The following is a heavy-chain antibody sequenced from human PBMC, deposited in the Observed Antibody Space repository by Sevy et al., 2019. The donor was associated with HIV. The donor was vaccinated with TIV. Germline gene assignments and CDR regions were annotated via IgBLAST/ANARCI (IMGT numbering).Heavy chain of an antibody. J-gene: IGHJ5*02. CDR1: GFTFSSYA. D-gene: IGHD3-10*01. CDR3: LKDQENNYYYGSGTYFDP. Sequence: GGSLRLSCSASGFTFSSYALYWVRQAPGKIMEYVSVISTNGNSAYYADSVKGRFTISRDNSKNTLYLQMRSLRPEDTAMYYCLKDQENNYYYGSGTYFDPWGQGTLVTVSS. V-gene: IGHV3-64D*06. CDR2: ISTNGNSA.